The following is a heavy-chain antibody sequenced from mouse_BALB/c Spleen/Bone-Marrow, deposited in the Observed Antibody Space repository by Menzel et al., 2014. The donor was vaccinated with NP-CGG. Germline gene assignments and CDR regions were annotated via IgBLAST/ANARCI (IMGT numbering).Heavy chain of an antibody. D-gene: IGHD2-2*01. V-gene: IGHV3-1*02. Sequence: EVKLVESGPDLVKPSQSLSLTCTVTGYPITSGYSWHWIRQFPGNKLEWMGYIHYSGSTNYNPSLKSRISITRDTSKNHFFLQLISVMTEDTATYYCARGENYGYDGFAYWGQGTLVTVSA. CDR3: ARGENYGYDGFAY. J-gene: IGHJ3*01. CDR1: GYPITSGYS. CDR2: IHYSGST.